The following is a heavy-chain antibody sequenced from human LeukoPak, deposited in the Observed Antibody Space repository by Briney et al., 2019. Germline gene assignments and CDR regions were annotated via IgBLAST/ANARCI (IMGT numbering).Heavy chain of an antibody. CDR1: GFTFDDYA. J-gene: IGHJ4*02. V-gene: IGHV3-9*01. CDR2: ISWSSGSI. CDR3: ARLTTYYDILTGYYVYYFDY. Sequence: GGSLRLSCAASGFTFDDYAMHWVRQAPGKGLEWVSGISWSSGSIGYADSVKGRFTISRDNAKNSLYLQMNSLRAEDTALYYCARLTTYYDILTGYYVYYFDYWGQGTLVTVSS. D-gene: IGHD3-9*01.